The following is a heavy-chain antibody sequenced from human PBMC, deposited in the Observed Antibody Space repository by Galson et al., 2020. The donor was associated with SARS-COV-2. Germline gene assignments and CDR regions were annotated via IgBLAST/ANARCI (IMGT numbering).Heavy chain of an antibody. CDR3: ASNGDYFDY. D-gene: IGHD4-17*01. CDR1: GFTFDDYA. J-gene: IGHJ4*02. Sequence: SLKISCAASGFTFDDYAMHWVRQAPGKGLEWVSGISWNSGSIGYADSVKGRFTISRDNAKNSLYLQMNSLRAEDTALYYCASNGDYFDYWGQGTLVTVSS. V-gene: IGHV3-9*01. CDR2: ISWNSGSI.